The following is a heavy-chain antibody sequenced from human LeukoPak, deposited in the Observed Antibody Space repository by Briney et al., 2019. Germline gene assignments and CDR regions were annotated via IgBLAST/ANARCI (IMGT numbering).Heavy chain of an antibody. J-gene: IGHJ4*02. CDR1: GYSFTSYW. CDR3: VRKFYASSGYYYSDTYYFDY. CDR2: IYPGDSAT. Sequence: GESLKISCKGSGYSFTSYWIGWVRQRPGKGLEWMGIIYPGDSATRYSPSFQGQVTISADKSISTAYLQWITLEASDTAMYYCVRKFYASSGYYYSDTYYFDYWGQGTTVTVSS. V-gene: IGHV5-51*01. D-gene: IGHD3-22*01.